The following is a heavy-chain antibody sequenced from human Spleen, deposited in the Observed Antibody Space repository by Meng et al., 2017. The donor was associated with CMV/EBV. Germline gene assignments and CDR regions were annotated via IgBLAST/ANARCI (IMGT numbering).Heavy chain of an antibody. CDR2: ISYDGSNK. V-gene: IGHV3-30-3*01. D-gene: IGHD6-19*01. Sequence: VSGGGVAQPGRSLSISCAASGFTFSSYAMHWVRQAPGKGLEWVAVISYDGSNKYYADSVKGRFTISRDNSKNTLYLQMNSLRAEDTAVYYCAREGYSSGFDYWGQGTLVTVSS. CDR1: GFTFSSYA. CDR3: AREGYSSGFDY. J-gene: IGHJ4*02.